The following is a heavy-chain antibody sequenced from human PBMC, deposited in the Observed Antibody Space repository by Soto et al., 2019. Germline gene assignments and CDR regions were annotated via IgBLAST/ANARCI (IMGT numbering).Heavy chain of an antibody. CDR3: ARTEGYFDY. V-gene: IGHV6-1*01. CDR1: GDSVSSNGAA. CDR2: TYYRSRWYN. J-gene: IGHJ4*02. Sequence: LSLPCAISGDSVSSNGAAWNWIRQSPSRGLEWLGRTYYRSRWYNDYAVSVKSRITVNPDTSKNQFSLHLKSVTPEDTAVYYCARTEGYFDYWGQGTLVTVS.